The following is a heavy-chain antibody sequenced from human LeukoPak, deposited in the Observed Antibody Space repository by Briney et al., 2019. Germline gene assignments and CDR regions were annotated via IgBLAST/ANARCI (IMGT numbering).Heavy chain of an antibody. V-gene: IGHV4-59*01. Sequence: PSETLSLTCTVSGGSISSYYWSWMRQPPGKGLEWIGYISYSGSTYSNPSLKSRLTISVDTSKNYFSLKLSSVTAADTAVYYCARAPFYGTNSRGAFEIWRQGTMVTVSS. CDR1: GGSISSYY. J-gene: IGHJ3*02. CDR3: ARAPFYGTNSRGAFEI. CDR2: ISYSGST. D-gene: IGHD4-23*01.